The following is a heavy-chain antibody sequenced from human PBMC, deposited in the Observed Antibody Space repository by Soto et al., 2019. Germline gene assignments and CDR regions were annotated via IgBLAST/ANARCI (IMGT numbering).Heavy chain of an antibody. D-gene: IGHD3-22*01. CDR3: ATYYYDSSGYYAPWLGSWYNWFDP. CDR2: IYYSGST. V-gene: IGHV4-39*01. CDR1: GGSISSSSYY. Sequence: PSETVSLTCTVSGGSISSSSYYWGWIRQPPGKGLEWIGSIYYSGSTYYNPSLKSRVTISVDTSKNQFSLKLSSVTAADTAVYYCATYYYDSSGYYAPWLGSWYNWFDPWGQGTLVTVS. J-gene: IGHJ5*02.